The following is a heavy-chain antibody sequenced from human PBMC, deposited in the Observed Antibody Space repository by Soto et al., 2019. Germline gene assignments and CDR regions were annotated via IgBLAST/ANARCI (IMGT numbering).Heavy chain of an antibody. CDR2: IYYSGST. CDR3: ATDLTMLREVIGY. J-gene: IGHJ4*02. D-gene: IGHD3-10*01. CDR1: GGSFSSYY. Sequence: SETLSLTCTVSGGSFSSYYRSWIRQPPGKGLEWIGYIYYSGSTNYNPSLKSRVSISVDTSKNQFSPKLSYVTAEYTAVYYCATDLTMLREVIGYSGQGTLVTV. V-gene: IGHV4-59*01.